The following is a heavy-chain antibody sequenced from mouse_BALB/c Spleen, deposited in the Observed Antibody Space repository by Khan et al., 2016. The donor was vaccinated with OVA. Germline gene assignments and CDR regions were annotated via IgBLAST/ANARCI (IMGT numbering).Heavy chain of an antibody. CDR3: SRSPYGNFAY. J-gene: IGHJ3*01. D-gene: IGHD2-1*01. Sequence: EVKLEVSGGALVKPGGSLKLSCAASGFTFSTYAMSWVRQTPEKRLEWVATINSDGDYTYYPDSVTGRFTISRDNAKNTLYLQMSSLRSEDTAMYYCSRSPYGNFAYWGQGTLVTVSA. CDR2: INSDGDYT. CDR1: GFTFSTYA. V-gene: IGHV5-9-3*01.